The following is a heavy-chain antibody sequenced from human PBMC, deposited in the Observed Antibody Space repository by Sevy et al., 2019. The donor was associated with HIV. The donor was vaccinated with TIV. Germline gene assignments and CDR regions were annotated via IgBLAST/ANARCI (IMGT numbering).Heavy chain of an antibody. J-gene: IGHJ4*02. CDR2: IQYDGSNK. CDR3: GNEGGGEGGDH. D-gene: IGHD3-16*01. V-gene: IGHV3-30*02. Sequence: GGSLRLSCAASGFSFSSYGMHWVRQAPGKGLEWMSYIQYDGSNKDYEDSVKGRFTISRDNSKNTLYLQMNSRRVEDTAVFDCGNEGGGEGGDHWGQGTLVTVSS. CDR1: GFSFSSYG.